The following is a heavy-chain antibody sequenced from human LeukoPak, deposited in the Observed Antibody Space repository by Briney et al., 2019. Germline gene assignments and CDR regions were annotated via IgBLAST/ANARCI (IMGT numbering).Heavy chain of an antibody. CDR2: ISSIGST. D-gene: IGHD4-17*01. V-gene: IGHV4-59*11. J-gene: IGHJ3*02. CDR1: GGSISSHY. Sequence: PSETLSLTCTVSGGSISSHYWSWIRQPPGKGLEWIGYISSIGSTNYIPSLTSRVTISVDTSKNQFSLKLTSVTAADTAVYFCARDPTTVTKGLDIWGQGTMVTVSS. CDR3: ARDPTTVTKGLDI.